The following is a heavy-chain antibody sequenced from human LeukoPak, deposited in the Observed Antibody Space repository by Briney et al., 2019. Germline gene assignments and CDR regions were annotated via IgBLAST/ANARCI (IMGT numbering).Heavy chain of an antibody. J-gene: IGHJ4*02. CDR2: INHSGST. Sequence: PSETLSLTCTVSGYSISSGYYWGWIRQPPGKGLEWIGEINHSGSTNYNPSLKSRVTISVDTSKNQFSLKLSSVTAADTAVYYCARLGSTGGAIDYWGQGTLVTVSS. D-gene: IGHD7-27*01. CDR3: ARLGSTGGAIDY. CDR1: GYSISSGYY. V-gene: IGHV4-38-2*02.